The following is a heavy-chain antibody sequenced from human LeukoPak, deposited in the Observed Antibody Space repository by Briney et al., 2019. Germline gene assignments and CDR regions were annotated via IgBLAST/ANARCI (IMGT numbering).Heavy chain of an antibody. CDR2: MNPNSGNT. D-gene: IGHD3-10*01. V-gene: IGHV1-8*01. CDR1: GYTFTSYD. J-gene: IGHJ4*02. Sequence: ASVKASCKASGYTFTSYDINWVRQATGQGLEWMGWMNPNSGNTGYAQKFQGRVTMTRNTSISTAYMELSSLRSEDTAVYYCASPPTYYYGSGSYIPFDYWGQGTLVTVSS. CDR3: ASPPTYYYGSGSYIPFDY.